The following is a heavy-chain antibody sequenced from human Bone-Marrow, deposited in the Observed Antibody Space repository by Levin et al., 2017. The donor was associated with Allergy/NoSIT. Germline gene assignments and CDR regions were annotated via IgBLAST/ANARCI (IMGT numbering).Heavy chain of an antibody. D-gene: IGHD2-8*01. CDR2: TYYRSKWYN. V-gene: IGHV6-1*01. CDR3: ARGPRYCSNALCRYVYYGLDV. Sequence: SQTLSLTCVISGDSITNNSATWNWIRQSPSRGLEWLGWTYYRSKWYNEYGVSLKSRITLDADASKNQFTLHLKSVTPEDTAVYYCARGPRYCSNALCRYVYYGLDVWGRGTTVTVSS. J-gene: IGHJ6*02. CDR1: GDSITNNSAT.